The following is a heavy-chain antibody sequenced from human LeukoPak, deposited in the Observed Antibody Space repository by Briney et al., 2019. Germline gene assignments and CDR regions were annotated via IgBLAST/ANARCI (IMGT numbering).Heavy chain of an antibody. Sequence: GESLMISCKGSGYIFTSYWISWVRQLPGKGLEWMGRIDPSDSYTKYSPSFQGHVTISADKSISTAYLQWSSLKASDTAMYYCATTIEYSSSSAEYFQHWGQGTLVTVSS. CDR2: IDPSDSYT. D-gene: IGHD6-6*01. J-gene: IGHJ1*01. CDR1: GYIFTSYW. CDR3: ATTIEYSSSSAEYFQH. V-gene: IGHV5-10-1*01.